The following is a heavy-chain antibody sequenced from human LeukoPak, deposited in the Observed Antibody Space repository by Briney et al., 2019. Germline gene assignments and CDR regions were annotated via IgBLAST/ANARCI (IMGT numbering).Heavy chain of an antibody. D-gene: IGHD3-16*01. CDR2: ISTYNRKT. J-gene: IGHJ5*02. CDR3: ARDWGGRVDLFDP. CDR1: GYTFTTYG. V-gene: IGHV1-18*01. Sequence: GASVKVSCKASGYTFTTYGISWVRQAPGQGLEWMGWISTYNRKTNYAQKFQDRVTMTTETSTSTVYMELRSLRSDDTAVYYCARDWGGRVDLFDPWGQGTLVIVSS.